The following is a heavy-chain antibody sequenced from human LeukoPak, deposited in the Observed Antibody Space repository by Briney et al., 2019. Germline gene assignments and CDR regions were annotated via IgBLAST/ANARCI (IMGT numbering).Heavy chain of an antibody. CDR2: ISAYNGNT. CDR1: DYTFTSYG. D-gene: IGHD3-3*01. CDR3: ARDGREAYDFWSGYQYYFDY. V-gene: IGHV1-18*01. J-gene: IGHJ4*02. Sequence: ASVKVSCKASDYTFTSYGISWVRQAPGQGLEWMGWISAYNGNTNYAQKLQGRVTMTTDTSTSTAYMELRSLRSDDTAVYYCARDGREAYDFWSGYQYYFDYWGQGTLVTVSS.